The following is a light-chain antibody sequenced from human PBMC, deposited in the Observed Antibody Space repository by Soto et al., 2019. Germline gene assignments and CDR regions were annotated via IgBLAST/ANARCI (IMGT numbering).Light chain of an antibody. Sequence: QSALTQPPSASGSPGQSVTISCTGTKNDIGVYDFVSWYQHHPGKAPRLIIYEIVQRPSGVPDRFSGSKSGNTASLTVSGLQAADEADYFCSSYTSGIIPYVFGTGTKLTVL. CDR2: EIV. V-gene: IGLV2-8*01. CDR1: KNDIGVYDF. CDR3: SSYTSGIIPYV. J-gene: IGLJ1*01.